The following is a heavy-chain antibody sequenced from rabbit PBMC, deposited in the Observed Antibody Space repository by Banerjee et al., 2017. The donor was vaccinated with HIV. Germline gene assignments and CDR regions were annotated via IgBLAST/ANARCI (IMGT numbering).Heavy chain of an antibody. Sequence: QEQLVESGGGLVQPEGSLTLTCTASAFSFSNKYVMCWVRQAPGKGLELIACIYSSSSSTWYASWAKGRFTISKASSTTVTLQMTSLTAADTATYFCAREGSAWGEFNLWGPGTLVTVS. J-gene: IGHJ4*01. D-gene: IGHD4-1*01. CDR2: IYSSSSST. CDR1: AFSFSNKYV. V-gene: IGHV1S45*01. CDR3: AREGSAWGEFNL.